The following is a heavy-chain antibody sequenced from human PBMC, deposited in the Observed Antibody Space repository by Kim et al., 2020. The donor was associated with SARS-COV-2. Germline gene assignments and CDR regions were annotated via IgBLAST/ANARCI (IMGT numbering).Heavy chain of an antibody. Sequence: GGSLRLSCTASGFTFSLYAMTWVRQSPGKGLEWVSTIAAGGDSTYYADSVKGRFTSSRDNSKNMLYLQMNSLGAEDTAVYHCAKERVVPATGDAFDIWGLGTMVTVSS. V-gene: IGHV3-23*01. J-gene: IGHJ3*02. CDR1: GFTFSLYA. CDR3: AKERVVPATGDAFDI. D-gene: IGHD2-21*02. CDR2: IAAGGDST.